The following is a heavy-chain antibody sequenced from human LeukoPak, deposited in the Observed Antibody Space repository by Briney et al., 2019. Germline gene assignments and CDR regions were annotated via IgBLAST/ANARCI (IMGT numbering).Heavy chain of an antibody. J-gene: IGHJ4*02. CDR2: VYNSGST. Sequence: SETLSLTCTVSGGSINSYYWTWIRQPPGKGLEWIANVYNSGSTNYNPSLKSRVTISVDTSKNQFSLKLSSVTAADTAVYYCARQGYYDSSGYYPFDYWGQGTLVTVSS. CDR1: GGSINSYY. D-gene: IGHD3-22*01. CDR3: ARQGYYDSSGYYPFDY. V-gene: IGHV4-59*08.